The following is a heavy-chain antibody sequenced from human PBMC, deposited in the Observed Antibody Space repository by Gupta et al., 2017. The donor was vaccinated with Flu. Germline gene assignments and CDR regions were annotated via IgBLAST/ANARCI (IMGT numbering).Heavy chain of an antibody. V-gene: IGHV3-21*02. CDR1: GFNRSTSS. Sequence: EAQLTESGGGMVKPGGSLRLSCADSGFNRSTSSMGWVGQGPGKGLQWVASIRRSSRCIKYAESVKGRFTVSRDNAKNLLFLQMDSLRAEDTAVYYCAREGYCTGGSCYYHGMDVWGQGTTVTVSS. J-gene: IGHJ6*02. CDR2: IRRSSRCI. CDR3: AREGYCTGGSCYYHGMDV. D-gene: IGHD2-8*02.